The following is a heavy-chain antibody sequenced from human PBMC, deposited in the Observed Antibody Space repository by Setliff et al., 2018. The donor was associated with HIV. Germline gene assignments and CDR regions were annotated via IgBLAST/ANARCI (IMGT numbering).Heavy chain of an antibody. CDR3: TRQRDESMTYHTLFDY. V-gene: IGHV3-73*01. CDR2: IRSKANSYAT. Sequence: PGGSLRLSCAASGFTFSGSAMHWVRQASGKGLEWVGRIRSKANSYATAYAASVKGRFTISRDDSKNTAYLQMNSLKTEDTAVYYCTRQRDESMTYHTLFDYWGQGNLVTVSS. J-gene: IGHJ4*02. CDR1: GFTFSGSA. D-gene: IGHD2-21*02.